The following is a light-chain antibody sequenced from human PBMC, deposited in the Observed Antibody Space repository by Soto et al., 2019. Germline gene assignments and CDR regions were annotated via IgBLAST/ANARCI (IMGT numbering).Light chain of an antibody. J-gene: IGKJ2*01. Sequence: EIVLTQSPGTLSLSPGERATLSCRASQSVSSNYLAWYQQKPGQAPRLLISGASSRATGIPDRFSGSGSGTDFTLTISRLDHEDFAVYCCQQYGSFPYTFGQGTKLEIK. V-gene: IGKV3-20*01. CDR3: QQYGSFPYT. CDR1: QSVSSNY. CDR2: GAS.